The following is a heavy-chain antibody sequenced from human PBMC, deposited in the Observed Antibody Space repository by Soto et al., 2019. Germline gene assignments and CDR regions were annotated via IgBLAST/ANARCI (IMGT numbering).Heavy chain of an antibody. J-gene: IGHJ4*02. Sequence: GGSLRLSCAASGFTFSSYWMHWVRQAPGKGLVWVSRINSDGSSTSYADSVKGRFTISRDNAKNTLYLQMNSLRAEDTAVYYCAREEVVIAHYFDYWGQGTLVTVSS. CDR2: INSDGSST. D-gene: IGHD2-21*01. V-gene: IGHV3-74*01. CDR3: AREEVVIAHYFDY. CDR1: GFTFSSYW.